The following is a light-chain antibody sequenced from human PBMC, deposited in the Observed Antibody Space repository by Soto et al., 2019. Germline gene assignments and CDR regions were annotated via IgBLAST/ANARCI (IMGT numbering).Light chain of an antibody. J-gene: IGKJ3*01. CDR1: QDISNY. CDR3: QQYDTLFT. CDR2: DAS. V-gene: IGKV1-33*01. Sequence: DIQMTQSPSSLSASVGDRVTITCQASQDISNYLNWYQQKPGKAPKLLIYDASNLETGVPSRFSGSGSGTDFTFTIRSLQPENIATYYFQQYDTLFTFGPGTKVDIK.